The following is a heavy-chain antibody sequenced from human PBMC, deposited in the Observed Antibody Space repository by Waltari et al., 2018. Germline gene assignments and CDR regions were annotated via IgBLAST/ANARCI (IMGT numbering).Heavy chain of an antibody. Sequence: EVQLLESGGGLVQPGGSLRLSCAASGFTFSSYAIRWVRQAPGKGLEWVSAISGSGGSTYYADSVKGRFTISRDNSKNTLYLQMNSLRAEDTAVYYCAKDPHDYGDFNWFDPWGQGTLVTVSS. CDR3: AKDPHDYGDFNWFDP. CDR2: ISGSGGST. J-gene: IGHJ5*02. CDR1: GFTFSSYA. V-gene: IGHV3-23*01. D-gene: IGHD4-17*01.